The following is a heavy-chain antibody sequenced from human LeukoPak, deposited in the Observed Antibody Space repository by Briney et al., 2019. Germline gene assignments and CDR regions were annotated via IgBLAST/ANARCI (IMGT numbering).Heavy chain of an antibody. Sequence: PGGSLRLSCAASRFTFSSYGMHWVRQAPGKGLEWVAFIRYDGSNKYYADSVKGRFTISRDNSKNTLYLQMNSLRAEDTAVYYCAKITSHPYAIWGQGTMVTVSS. CDR3: AKITSHPYAI. CDR1: RFTFSSYG. J-gene: IGHJ3*02. D-gene: IGHD2-2*01. V-gene: IGHV3-30*02. CDR2: IRYDGSNK.